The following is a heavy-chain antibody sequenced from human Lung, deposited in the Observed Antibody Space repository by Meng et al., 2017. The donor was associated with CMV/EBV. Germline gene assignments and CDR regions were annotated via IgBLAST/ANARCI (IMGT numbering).Heavy chain of an antibody. Sequence: DGQLVGSGGGLVQPGGSLRLSVAVSGFTFSDYNIHWVRQAPGKGLVWVSRINTDANERTYEDSVKGRFSITRDNAKNTVFLQMNSLRAEDTAIYYCARDRDWELFDYWGQGILVTVSS. CDR3: ARDRDWELFDY. CDR1: GFTFSDYN. V-gene: IGHV3-74*03. D-gene: IGHD3-10*01. CDR2: INTDANER. J-gene: IGHJ4*02.